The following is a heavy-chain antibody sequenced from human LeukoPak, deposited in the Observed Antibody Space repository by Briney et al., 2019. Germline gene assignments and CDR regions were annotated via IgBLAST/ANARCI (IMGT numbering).Heavy chain of an antibody. CDR1: GYTFTSYY. D-gene: IGHD2-21*02. Sequence: ASVKVSCKASGYTFTSYYMHWVRQAPGQGLEWMGIINPSGGSTSYAQKFQGRVTMTRDTSTSTVYMELSSLRSEDTAVYYCARGRKPVVTAVYFDYWGQGTLVTVSS. V-gene: IGHV1-46*01. CDR2: INPSGGST. CDR3: ARGRKPVVTAVYFDY. J-gene: IGHJ4*02.